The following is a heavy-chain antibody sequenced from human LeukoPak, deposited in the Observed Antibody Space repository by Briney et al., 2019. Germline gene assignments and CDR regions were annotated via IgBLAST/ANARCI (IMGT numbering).Heavy chain of an antibody. D-gene: IGHD3-3*01. Sequence: GGSLRLSCAASGFTFSSYSMSWVRQAPGKGLEWVSYISSSSSTIYYADSVKGRFNIPRDNAKNSLYLQMNSLRAEDTAVYYCASPIRFHDAFDIWGQGTMVTVSS. CDR1: GFTFSSYS. J-gene: IGHJ3*02. CDR3: ASPIRFHDAFDI. V-gene: IGHV3-48*01. CDR2: ISSSSSTI.